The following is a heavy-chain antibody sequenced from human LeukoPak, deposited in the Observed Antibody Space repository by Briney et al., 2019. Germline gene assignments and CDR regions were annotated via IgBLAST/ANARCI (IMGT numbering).Heavy chain of an antibody. J-gene: IGHJ4*02. V-gene: IGHV1-18*01. D-gene: IGHD3-22*01. CDR3: ARDGLEYYYDSSGYYFSDY. CDR2: ISAYNGNT. Sequence: ASVTVSCTASGYTFTIYGISWVRQAPGQGLEWMGWISAYNGNTNYAQKLQGRVTMTTDTSTSTAYMELRSLRSDDTAVYYCARDGLEYYYDSSGYYFSDYWGQGTLVTVSS. CDR1: GYTFTIYG.